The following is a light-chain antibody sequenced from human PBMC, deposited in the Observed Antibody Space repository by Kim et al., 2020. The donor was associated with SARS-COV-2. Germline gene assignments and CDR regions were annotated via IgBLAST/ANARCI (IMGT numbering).Light chain of an antibody. CDR2: GAS. CDR1: KSVGSN. V-gene: IGKV3-15*01. J-gene: IGKJ4*01. CDR3: QQYKNWPLT. Sequence: VSPGERATLACRASKSVGSNLAWYQHKIGQAPKVLMYGASIRATGIPARFSGSGSGTEFTLTVSSLQSEDFAVYYCQQYKNWPLTFGGGTKVDIK.